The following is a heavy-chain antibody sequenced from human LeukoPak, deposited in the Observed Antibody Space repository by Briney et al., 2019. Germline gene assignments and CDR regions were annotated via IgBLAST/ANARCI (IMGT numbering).Heavy chain of an antibody. CDR1: GYTFTSHG. V-gene: IGHV1-18*01. D-gene: IGHD2-8*01. CDR3: ARPANLYYASDAFDL. J-gene: IGHJ3*01. CDR2: ISTYNGNT. Sequence: GASVRVSCKASGYTFTSHGISWVRQAPGQGLEWMGWISTYNGNTNYAQKLQGRVSMTTDTSTSTAYMDLRSLRSDDTAVYYCARPANLYYASDAFDLWGQGTMVTVSS.